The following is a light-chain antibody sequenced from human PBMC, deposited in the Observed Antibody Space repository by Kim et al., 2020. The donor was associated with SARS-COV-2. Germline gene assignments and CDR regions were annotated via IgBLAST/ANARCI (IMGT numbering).Light chain of an antibody. CDR2: DAS. J-gene: IGKJ1*01. CDR3: QHYTNWPPWT. V-gene: IGKV3-15*01. CDR1: QSIRSN. Sequence: PGESAAISCRASQSIRSNLAWYQQTPGQAPRHLIYDASTRATGIPARFSGSGSGTEFTLTISSLQSEDFAVYYCQHYTNWPPWTFGQGTKVDIK.